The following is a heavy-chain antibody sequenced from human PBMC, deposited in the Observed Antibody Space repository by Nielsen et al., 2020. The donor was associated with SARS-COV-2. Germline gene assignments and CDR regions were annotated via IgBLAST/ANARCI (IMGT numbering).Heavy chain of an antibody. CDR3: AKDTHSSSWYRDAFDI. J-gene: IGHJ3*02. CDR2: ISWNSGSI. CDR1: GFTFDDYA. V-gene: IGHV3-9*01. D-gene: IGHD6-13*01. Sequence: SLKISCAASGFTFDDYAMHWVRQAPGKGLEWVSGISWNSGSIGYADSVKGRFTISRDNAKNSLYLQMNSLRAEDTALYYCAKDTHSSSWYRDAFDIWGQGTMVTVSS.